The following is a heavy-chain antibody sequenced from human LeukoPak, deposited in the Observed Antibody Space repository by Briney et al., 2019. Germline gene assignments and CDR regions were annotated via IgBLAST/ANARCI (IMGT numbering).Heavy chain of an antibody. CDR2: TYYRSKWYN. V-gene: IGHV6-1*01. CDR1: GDSVSSNSAA. CDR3: ARDMERRPEEDIVVVPAASLLMDV. D-gene: IGHD2-2*01. J-gene: IGHJ6*02. Sequence: SQTLSLTCAISGDSVSSNSAAWNWIRQSPSRGLEWLGRTYYRSKWYNNYAESVKSRITIDPDTSKNQFSLQLNSVTPEDTAVYYCARDMERRPEEDIVVVPAASLLMDVWGQGTTVTVSS.